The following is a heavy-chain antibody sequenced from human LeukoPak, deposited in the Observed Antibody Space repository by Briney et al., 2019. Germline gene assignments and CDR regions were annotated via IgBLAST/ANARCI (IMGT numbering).Heavy chain of an antibody. V-gene: IGHV4-39*01. D-gene: IGHD4-11*01. Sequence: SETLSLTCTVSGGSISSSTYYWGWIRQPPGKGLEWIGSIYYNGNTYYSPSLQSRVTISVDTSKNQFSLKLTSVTAADTAVYYCASGRLQWGQGTLVTVSS. CDR1: GGSISSSTYY. CDR3: ASGRLQ. J-gene: IGHJ4*02. CDR2: IYYNGNT.